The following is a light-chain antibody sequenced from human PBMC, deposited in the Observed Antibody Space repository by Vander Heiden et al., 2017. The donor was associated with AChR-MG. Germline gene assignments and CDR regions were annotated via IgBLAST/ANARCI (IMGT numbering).Light chain of an antibody. Sequence: QSSLTQPASVSGSPGQSTTIACTGTSSDVGGYNYVSWCQQHQGKAPKLMIYNVSNRPSGVSNRFSGSKSGNTASLTISGLQAEDEADYYCSSYTSSSTLVFGTGTKVTVL. CDR3: SSYTSSSTLV. V-gene: IGLV2-14*01. CDR1: SSDVGGYNY. CDR2: NVS. J-gene: IGLJ1*01.